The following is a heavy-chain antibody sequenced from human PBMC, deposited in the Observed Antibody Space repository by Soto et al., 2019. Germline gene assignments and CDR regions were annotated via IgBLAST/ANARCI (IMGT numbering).Heavy chain of an antibody. V-gene: IGHV3-72*01. CDR3: AVERRRFAFDI. CDR2: TRNKANSYTT. J-gene: IGHJ3*02. D-gene: IGHD1-1*01. CDR1: GFTFSSYA. Sequence: EVQLLESGGGLVQPGGSLRLSCAASGFTFSSYAMSWVRQAPGKGLEWVGRTRNKANSYTTEYAASVKGRFTISRDDSKNSLYLQMNSLKTEDTAVYYCAVERRRFAFDIWGQGTMVTVSS.